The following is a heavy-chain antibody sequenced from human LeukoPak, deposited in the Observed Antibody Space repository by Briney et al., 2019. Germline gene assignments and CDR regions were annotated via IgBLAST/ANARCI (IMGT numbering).Heavy chain of an antibody. D-gene: IGHD3-10*02. Sequence: GGSLRLSCAASGFIFSSHHMHWVRQAPGKGLEWVSSISGGDVTTSYADSVKGRFIISRDNSKNTLYLDMDSLRAEDTAMYYCTKPSGRVRGWYFDLWGRGTVVTVSS. CDR3: TKPSGRVRGWYFDL. CDR1: GFIFSSHH. CDR2: ISGGDVTT. J-gene: IGHJ2*01. V-gene: IGHV3-23*01.